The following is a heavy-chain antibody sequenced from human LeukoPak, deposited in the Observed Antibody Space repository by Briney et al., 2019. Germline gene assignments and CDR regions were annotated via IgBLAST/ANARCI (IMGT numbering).Heavy chain of an antibody. CDR3: ARLIGDRTIYDY. Sequence: GGSLRLSCAASGFTFRTYWMSWVRQAPGKGLEWEASINQGRSETYYVESVKGRFTISRDNAMNSFFLQMNSLRAEDTAVYYCARLIGDRTIYDYWGQGTLVTVSS. D-gene: IGHD6-6*01. CDR1: GFTFRTYW. J-gene: IGHJ4*02. V-gene: IGHV3-7*01. CDR2: INQGRSET.